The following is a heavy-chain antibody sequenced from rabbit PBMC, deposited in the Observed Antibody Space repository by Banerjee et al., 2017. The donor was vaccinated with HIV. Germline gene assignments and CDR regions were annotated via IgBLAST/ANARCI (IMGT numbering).Heavy chain of an antibody. V-gene: IGHV1S45*01. J-gene: IGHJ4*01. Sequence: QPLLESSGGGLVQPEGFPTLSCTASVFDFSHFGFSWGRQAPGKGLEWIGCIGTGDSVTYYANWAKGRFTISKTSSTTVTLQMTSLTAADTATYFCARGGGYGFNFWGPGTLVTDS. CDR3: ARGGGYGFNF. CDR2: IGTGDSVT. D-gene: IGHD7-1*01. CDR1: VFDFSHFGF.